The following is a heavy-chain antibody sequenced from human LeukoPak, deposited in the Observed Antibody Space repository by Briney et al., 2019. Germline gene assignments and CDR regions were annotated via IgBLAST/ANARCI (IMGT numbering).Heavy chain of an antibody. CDR3: ASSVYQSRVVPVQNACDI. V-gene: IGHV1-69*04. J-gene: IGHJ3*02. CDR2: IIPILGIA. D-gene: IGHD2-2*01. Sequence: SVRVSCKASGGTFSSYAISWVRQAPGQGLEWMGRIIPILGIANYAQKFQGRVTITADKSTSTAYMELSSLRSEDTAVYCCASSVYQSRVVPVQNACDIWGQGTMVSVSS. CDR1: GGTFSSYA.